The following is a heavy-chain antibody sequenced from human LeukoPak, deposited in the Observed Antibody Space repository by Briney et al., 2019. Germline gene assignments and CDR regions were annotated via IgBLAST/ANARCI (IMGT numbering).Heavy chain of an antibody. J-gene: IGHJ6*02. D-gene: IGHD5-24*01. V-gene: IGHV1-69*04. CDR1: GGTFSSYA. Sequence: AASVKVSCKASGGTFSSYAISWVRQAPGQGLEWMGRIIPILGIANYAQKFQGRVTITADKSTSTAYMELSSLRSEDTAVYYCARENFGDGYSGDNYYYYGMDVWGQGTTVTVSS. CDR3: ARENFGDGYSGDNYYYYGMDV. CDR2: IIPILGIA.